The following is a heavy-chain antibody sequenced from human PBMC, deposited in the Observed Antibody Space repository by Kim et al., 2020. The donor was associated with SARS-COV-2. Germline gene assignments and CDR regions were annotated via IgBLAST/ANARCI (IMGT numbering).Heavy chain of an antibody. V-gene: IGHV4-39*01. Sequence: SETLSLTCTVSGGSISSSSYYWGWIRQPPGKGLEWIGSIYYSGSTYYNPSLKSRVTISVDTSKNQFSLKLSSVTAADTAVYYCAAQYDFWPQDDYWGQGTLVTVSS. CDR2: IYYSGST. CDR1: GGSISSSSYY. J-gene: IGHJ4*02. D-gene: IGHD3-3*01. CDR3: AAQYDFWPQDDY.